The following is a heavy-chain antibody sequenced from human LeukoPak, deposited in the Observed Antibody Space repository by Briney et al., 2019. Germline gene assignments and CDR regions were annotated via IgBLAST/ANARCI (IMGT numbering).Heavy chain of an antibody. CDR2: IYYSGST. CDR3: ARVGVDYYDSSGSGGDFDY. D-gene: IGHD3-22*01. CDR1: GGSISSYY. V-gene: IGHV4-59*12. J-gene: IGHJ4*02. Sequence: SETLSLTCTVSGGSISSYYWSWIRQPPGKGLEWIGYIYYSGSTNYNPSLKSRVTISVDTSKNQFSLKLSSVTAADTAVYYCARVGVDYYDSSGSGGDFDYWGQGTLVTVSS.